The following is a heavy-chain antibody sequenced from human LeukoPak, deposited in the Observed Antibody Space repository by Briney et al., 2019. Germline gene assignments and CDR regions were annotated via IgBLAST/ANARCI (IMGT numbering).Heavy chain of an antibody. Sequence: PSETLSLTCTVSGGSVSSVGYYWSWIRQPPGEGLEWIVYIYYSGDTNYNPSLKSRVNISVDTSKKQFSLKLSSVTAADTAVYYCARADTYYYDSSGYPNGFDPWGQGTLVTVSS. V-gene: IGHV4-61*08. J-gene: IGHJ5*02. D-gene: IGHD3-22*01. CDR2: IYYSGDT. CDR3: ARADTYYYDSSGYPNGFDP. CDR1: GGSVSSVGYY.